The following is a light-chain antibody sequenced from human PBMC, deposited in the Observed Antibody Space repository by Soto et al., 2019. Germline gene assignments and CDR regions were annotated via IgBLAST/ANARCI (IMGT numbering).Light chain of an antibody. J-gene: IGKJ1*01. CDR2: AAS. V-gene: IGKV1-39*01. CDR3: QQSYSTPRT. CDR1: QTISSY. Sequence: DIQMTQSPSSLSASVGDRVTITCRASQTISSYLNWYHQKPGKAPKLLIYAASSLQIGVPSRFSGSGSGTDFTLTISSLQPEDFATYYCQQSYSTPRTFGQGTKVEIK.